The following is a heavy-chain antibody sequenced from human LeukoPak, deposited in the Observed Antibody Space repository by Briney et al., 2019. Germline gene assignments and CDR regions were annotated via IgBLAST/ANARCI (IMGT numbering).Heavy chain of an antibody. D-gene: IGHD5-18*01. V-gene: IGHV4-34*01. Sequence: NPSETLSLTCAIYGGSFSGYYWSWIRQPPGRGLEWIGEINHSGSTNYNPSLKSRVTISVDTSKNQFSLKLSSVTAADTAVYYCARAQLWPSGTIDCWGQETLVTVSS. CDR1: GGSFSGYY. CDR2: INHSGST. CDR3: ARAQLWPSGTIDC. J-gene: IGHJ4*02.